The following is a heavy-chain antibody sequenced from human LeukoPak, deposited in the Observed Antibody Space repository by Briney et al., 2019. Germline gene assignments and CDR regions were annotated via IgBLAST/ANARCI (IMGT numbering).Heavy chain of an antibody. CDR1: GVSLSTRGMC. CDR3: ARIRRGWIDY. J-gene: IGHJ4*02. Sequence: CGPTLVNPTQTLTLTCTFSGVSLSTRGMCVSWIRQSPVKALERLARIDWDDDTYYSTSLKTRLTISKGTSKNQVVLTMTNMDPVDTATYYCARIRRGWIDYWGQGTLVTVPS. D-gene: IGHD3-10*01. V-gene: IGHV2-70*11. CDR2: IDWDDDT.